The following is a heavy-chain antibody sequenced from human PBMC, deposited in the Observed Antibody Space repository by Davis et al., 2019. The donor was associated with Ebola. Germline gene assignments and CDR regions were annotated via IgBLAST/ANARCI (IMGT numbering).Heavy chain of an antibody. CDR3: ARGYQLLPYGMDV. V-gene: IGHV3-53*01. CDR1: GFIVSSNY. J-gene: IGHJ6*02. CDR2: IYSGGST. D-gene: IGHD2-2*01. Sequence: GESLKISCAASGFIVSSNYMSWVRQAPGKGLEWVSVIYSGGSTYYADSVKGRFTISRDNSKNTLYLQMNSLRAEDTAVYYCARGYQLLPYGMDVWGQGTTVTVSS.